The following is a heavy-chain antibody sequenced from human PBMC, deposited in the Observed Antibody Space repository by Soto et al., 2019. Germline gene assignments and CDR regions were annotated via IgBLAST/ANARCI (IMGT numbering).Heavy chain of an antibody. J-gene: IGHJ6*02. V-gene: IGHV4-59*01. CDR1: GGSISSYY. Sequence: SETLSLTCAVYGGSISSYYWIWIRQPPGRGLEWIAYIYYSGSTNCNPSLKSRVTISVDTSKNQFSLKLSSVTAADTAVYYCARLGDYYDSSGYWQPMDVWGQGTTVTVSS. CDR2: IYYSGST. D-gene: IGHD3-22*01. CDR3: ARLGDYYDSSGYWQPMDV.